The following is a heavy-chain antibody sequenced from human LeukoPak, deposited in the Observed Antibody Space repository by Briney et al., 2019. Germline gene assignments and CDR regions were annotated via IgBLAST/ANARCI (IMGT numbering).Heavy chain of an antibody. V-gene: IGHV3-23*01. J-gene: IGHJ6*02. Sequence: PGGSLLLSCAASGFPFSSYAMSWVRQAPGKGLEWVSAISGSGGSTYYADSVKGRFTISRDNSKNTLYLQMTSLRAEDTAIYYCAKEKLTAPYYGMDVWGQGTTVTVSS. CDR1: GFPFSSYA. D-gene: IGHD5-24*01. CDR3: AKEKLTAPYYGMDV. CDR2: ISGSGGST.